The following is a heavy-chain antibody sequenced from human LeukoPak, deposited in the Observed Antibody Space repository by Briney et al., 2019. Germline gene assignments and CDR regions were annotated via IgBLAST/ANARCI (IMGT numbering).Heavy chain of an antibody. CDR3: ARNVGTASLGTNWLDP. Sequence: SETLSLTRAVSGGSISSHHWWSWVRQPPGKGLEWMGEIYHGGDSNYNPSLKSRVTISVDKSKNQLSLKLNSVTSADTAVYYCARNVGTASLGTNWLDPWGQGTLVTVSS. J-gene: IGHJ5*02. CDR1: GGSISSHHW. D-gene: IGHD1-1*01. CDR2: IYHGGDS. V-gene: IGHV4-4*02.